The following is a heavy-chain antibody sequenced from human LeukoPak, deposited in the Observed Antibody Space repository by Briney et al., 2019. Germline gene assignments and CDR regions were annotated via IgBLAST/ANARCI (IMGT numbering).Heavy chain of an antibody. D-gene: IGHD6-13*01. V-gene: IGHV4-39*01. CDR2: IYYSGST. Sequence: SETLSLTCTVSGGSISSSSYYWGWIRQPPGKGLEWIGSIYYSGSTYYNPSLKSRVTISVDTSKNQFSLKPSSVTAADTAVYYCARVAAAATHNGEYFDYWGQGTLVTVSS. CDR3: ARVAAAATHNGEYFDY. CDR1: GGSISSSSYY. J-gene: IGHJ4*02.